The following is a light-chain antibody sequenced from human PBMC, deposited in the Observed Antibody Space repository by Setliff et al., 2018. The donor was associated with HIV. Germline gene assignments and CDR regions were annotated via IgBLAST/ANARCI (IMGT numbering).Light chain of an antibody. CDR1: SSNIGRNY. J-gene: IGLJ2*01. Sequence: QSVLTQPPSASATPGQRVTISSSGSSSNIGRNYVYWYQQLPGKAPQLLIYRNNQRPSGVPDRFSGSKSGTSASLAISGLRSEDEADYYCAAWDDSLSGVVFGGGTKVTV. CDR3: AAWDDSLSGVV. CDR2: RNN. V-gene: IGLV1-47*01.